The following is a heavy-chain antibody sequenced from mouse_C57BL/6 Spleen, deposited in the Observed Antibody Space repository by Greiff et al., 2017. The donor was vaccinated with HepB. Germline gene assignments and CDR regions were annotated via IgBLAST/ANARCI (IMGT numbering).Heavy chain of an antibody. J-gene: IGHJ3*01. D-gene: IGHD3-2*02. V-gene: IGHV3-6*01. CDR2: ISYDGSN. CDR1: GYSITSGYY. Sequence: DVKLQESGPGLVKPSQSLSLTCSVTGYSITSGYYWNWIRQFPGNKLEWMGYISYDGSNNYNPSLKNRISITRDTSKKQFFLKLNSVTTEDTATYYCARLDSSGYWFAYWGQGTLVTVSA. CDR3: ARLDSSGYWFAY.